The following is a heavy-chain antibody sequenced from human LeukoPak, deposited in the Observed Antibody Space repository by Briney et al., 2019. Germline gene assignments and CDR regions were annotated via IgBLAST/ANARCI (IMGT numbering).Heavy chain of an antibody. D-gene: IGHD2-15*01. J-gene: IGHJ4*02. Sequence: GGSLRLSCAASGLAFSAYKMHWVRQAPRKGLVWVSRISTDGYTTDYADFVQGRFTASRDNTKNTWSLEVNSLRAEDTAVYYCVVGGSPGYWGQGTLVTVSS. V-gene: IGHV3-74*01. CDR2: ISTDGYTT. CDR1: GLAFSAYK. CDR3: VVGGSPGY.